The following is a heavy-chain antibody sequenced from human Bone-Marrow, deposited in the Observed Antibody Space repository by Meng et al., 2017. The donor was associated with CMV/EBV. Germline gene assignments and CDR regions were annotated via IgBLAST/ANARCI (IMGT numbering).Heavy chain of an antibody. V-gene: IGHV3-64*02. D-gene: IGHD2-15*01. CDR3: ARACSGGSCYDY. Sequence: GGSLRLSCAASGFTFSIYAMHCVRQAPGKGLEYVLAISSNGRSTYFADSVKGRFAISRDNSKNTLFLQMGSLRPEDMAVYYCARACSGGSCYDYWGRGTLVTVSS. CDR1: GFTFSIYA. J-gene: IGHJ4*02. CDR2: ISSNGRST.